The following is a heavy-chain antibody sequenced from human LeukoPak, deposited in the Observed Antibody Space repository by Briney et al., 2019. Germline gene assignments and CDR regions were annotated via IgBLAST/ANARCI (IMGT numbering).Heavy chain of an antibody. CDR2: IYPRDSDT. J-gene: IGHJ6*03. V-gene: IGHV5-51*03. CDR1: GYSSTTYW. CDR3: ATSPNYQYMDV. Sequence: GESLKISCKDSGYSSTTYWIAWVRQIPGKGLEWMGIIYPRDSDTKYSPSFQGQVTISADRSISTACLQWTSLKASDTATYYCATSPNYQYMDVWGKGTTVTVSS. D-gene: IGHD4/OR15-4a*01.